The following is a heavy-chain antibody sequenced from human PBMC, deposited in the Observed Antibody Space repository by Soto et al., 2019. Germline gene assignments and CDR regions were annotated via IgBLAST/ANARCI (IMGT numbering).Heavy chain of an antibody. CDR3: AKGGSSSWLRDGLDI. V-gene: IGHV3-9*01. D-gene: IGHD6-13*01. Sequence: EEQRVESGGGLVQPGRSLRVSCAASGFNFDDYAMHWVRQAPGKGLEWVSGISSNSGRIGYADSVKGRFTISRDNAKNSLYLQMNSLRTEDTALYYCAKGGSSSWLRDGLDIWGQGTMVSVSS. CDR2: ISSNSGRI. CDR1: GFNFDDYA. J-gene: IGHJ3*02.